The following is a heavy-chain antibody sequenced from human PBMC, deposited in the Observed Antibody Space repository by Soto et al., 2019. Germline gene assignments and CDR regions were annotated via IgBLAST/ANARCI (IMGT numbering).Heavy chain of an antibody. CDR1: GFTFSSYA. CDR3: AKYITSWRVSQFGY. D-gene: IGHD6-13*01. J-gene: IGHJ4*02. Sequence: EVQLLESGGGLVQPGGSLRLSCAASGFTFSSYAMSWVRQAPGKGLEWVLAVSSSGGSTYYAVSVKGRCTISRDNSKITLYLQMNRLRAEDTAVYYFAKYITSWRVSQFGYWGQGTLVTVSS. V-gene: IGHV3-23*01. CDR2: VSSSGGST.